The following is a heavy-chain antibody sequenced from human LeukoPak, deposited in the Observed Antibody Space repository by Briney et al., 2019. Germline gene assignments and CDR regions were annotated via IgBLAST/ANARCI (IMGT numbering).Heavy chain of an antibody. CDR3: ARGCVDTAMAYPYYFDY. CDR1: GGSFSGYY. CDR2: INHSGST. V-gene: IGHV4-34*01. D-gene: IGHD5-18*01. J-gene: IGHJ4*02. Sequence: SETLSLTCAVYGGSFSGYYWSWIRQPPGKGLEWIGEINHSGSTNYNPSLKSRVTISVDTSKNQFSLKLSSVTAADTAVYYCARGCVDTAMAYPYYFDYWGQGTLVTVSS.